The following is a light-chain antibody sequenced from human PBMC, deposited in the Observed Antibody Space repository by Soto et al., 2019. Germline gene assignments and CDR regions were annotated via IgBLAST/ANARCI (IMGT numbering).Light chain of an antibody. V-gene: IGKV1D-16*01. CDR2: AAS. Sequence: DVQMTQSPSSLSASVGDRVTITCRASQDINSYLAWYQQKPGNAPKSLIYAASSLHTGVPSRFSGSESGTEFTLTISNLQPEDSATYYCQQYNIYPLTFGGGTKVEIK. J-gene: IGKJ4*01. CDR1: QDINSY. CDR3: QQYNIYPLT.